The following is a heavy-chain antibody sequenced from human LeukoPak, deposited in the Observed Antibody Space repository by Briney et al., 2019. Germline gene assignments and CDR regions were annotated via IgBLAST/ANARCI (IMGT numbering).Heavy chain of an antibody. CDR2: ISSSGSTI. V-gene: IGHV3-11*01. CDR3: AKHVRGPNDAFDI. CDR1: GFTFSDYY. Sequence: GGSLRLSCAASGFTFSDYYMSWIRQAPGKGLEWVSYISSSGSTIYYADSVKGRFTISRDNSKNTLSLQMNSLRAEDTAVYYCAKHVRGPNDAFDIWGQGTMVTVSS. J-gene: IGHJ3*02. D-gene: IGHD3-10*02.